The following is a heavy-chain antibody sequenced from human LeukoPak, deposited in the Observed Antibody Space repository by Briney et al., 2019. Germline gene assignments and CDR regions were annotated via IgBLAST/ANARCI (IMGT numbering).Heavy chain of an antibody. CDR3: ARGRLGSGSYREY. D-gene: IGHD3-10*01. Sequence: GGSLRLSCAASGFTFSSYAMHWVRQDPGKGLEWVAVISYDGSNKYYANSVKGRFTISRDNSKNTLYLQMNSLRSEDTAVYYCARGRLGSGSYREYWGQGTLVTVSS. CDR2: ISYDGSNK. V-gene: IGHV3-30*04. J-gene: IGHJ4*02. CDR1: GFTFSSYA.